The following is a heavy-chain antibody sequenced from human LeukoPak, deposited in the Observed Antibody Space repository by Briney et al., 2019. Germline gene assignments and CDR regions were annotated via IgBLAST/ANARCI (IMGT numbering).Heavy chain of an antibody. V-gene: IGHV4-39*01. CDR2: IYYSGST. CDR3: ARRKVVPAALNWFDP. CDR1: GGSISSSSYY. D-gene: IGHD2-2*01. J-gene: IGHJ5*02. Sequence: PSETLSLTCTVSGGSISSSSYYWGWIRQPPGKGLEWIGSIYYSGSTYYNPSLKSRVTIPVDTSKNQFSLKLSSVTAADTAVYYCARRKVVPAALNWFDPWGQGTLVTVSS.